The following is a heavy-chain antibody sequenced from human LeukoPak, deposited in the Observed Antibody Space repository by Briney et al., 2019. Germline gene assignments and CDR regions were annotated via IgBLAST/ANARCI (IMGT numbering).Heavy chain of an antibody. CDR2: ISAADGDNT. V-gene: IGHV3-23*01. Sequence: GGSLRLSCAASGFTFSSYAMSWVRQVPGKGLEWVSAISAADGDNTYYADSVKGRFTISRDNSENTLHLQMSSLRAEDTAVYYCAKFKGHYYYDSSGYCDNWGQGTLVTVSS. D-gene: IGHD3-22*01. CDR3: AKFKGHYYYDSSGYCDN. J-gene: IGHJ4*02. CDR1: GFTFSSYA.